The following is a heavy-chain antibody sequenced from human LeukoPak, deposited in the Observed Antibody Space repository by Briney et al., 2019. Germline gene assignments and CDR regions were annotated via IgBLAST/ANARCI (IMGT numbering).Heavy chain of an antibody. CDR3: ARDRSNSGSYRRGYFQH. D-gene: IGHD1-26*01. CDR2: VFYSGST. J-gene: IGHJ1*01. V-gene: IGHV4-59*11. CDR1: DDSIKSHF. Sequence: PSETLSLTCTVSDDSIKSHFWTWIRQSPGKGLEWIGYVFYSGSTSYNPSLRSRLTMSVDTSKSQFSLNLNSVTTADTAVYYCARDRSNSGSYRRGYFQHWGQGTLVTVSS.